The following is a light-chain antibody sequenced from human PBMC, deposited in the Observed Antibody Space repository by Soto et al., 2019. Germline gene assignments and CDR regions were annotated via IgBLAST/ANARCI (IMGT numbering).Light chain of an antibody. CDR2: EVS. J-gene: IGLJ1*01. Sequence: QSALTQPASVSGSPGQSITISCTGTSSDVGGYNYVSWYQQHPGKAPKLMIYEVSNRPSGVSNRFSGSKSGNTASLTIYGLQAEDEAYYYCSSYTSSSTRVFGTGTKLTVL. V-gene: IGLV2-14*01. CDR3: SSYTSSSTRV. CDR1: SSDVGGYNY.